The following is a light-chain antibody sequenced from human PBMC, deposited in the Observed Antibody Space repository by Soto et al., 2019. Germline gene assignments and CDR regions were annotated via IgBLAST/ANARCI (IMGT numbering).Light chain of an antibody. CDR1: QSVSIY. J-gene: IGKJ1*01. CDR3: QQYGSSTVT. V-gene: IGKV3-15*01. CDR2: GAS. Sequence: EIVMSQSPGTLSLSQGERATLSCRASQSVSIYLAWYQQTPGQAPRLLIYGASTRATGIPVRFSGSASGTEFTLTIGSLESEDFAVYYCQQYGSSTVTFGQGTNVDIK.